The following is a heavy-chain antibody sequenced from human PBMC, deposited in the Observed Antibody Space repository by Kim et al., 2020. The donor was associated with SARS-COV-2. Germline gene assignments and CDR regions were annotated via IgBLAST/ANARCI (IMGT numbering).Heavy chain of an antibody. CDR1: GYTFTSYG. Sequence: ASVKVSCKASGYTFTSYGISWVRLAPGQGLEWMGWISAYNGNTNYAQKLQGRVTMTTDTSTSTAYMELRSLRSDATAVYYCARDFPYSSSWYADYWGQGTLVTVSS. D-gene: IGHD6-13*01. V-gene: IGHV1-18*01. CDR3: ARDFPYSSSWYADY. CDR2: ISAYNGNT. J-gene: IGHJ4*02.